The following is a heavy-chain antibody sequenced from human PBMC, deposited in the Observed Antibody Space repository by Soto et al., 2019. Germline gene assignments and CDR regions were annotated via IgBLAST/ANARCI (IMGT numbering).Heavy chain of an antibody. J-gene: IGHJ4*02. CDR1: GGSFSGYY. CDR2: INHSGST. CDR3: ARGPADDYLDY. D-gene: IGHD4-17*01. Sequence: QVQLQQWGAGLLKPSETLSLTCAVYGGSFSGYYWSWIRQPPGKGLEWIGEINHSGSTNYNPSLKSRVTISVDTSKTQFSLKLSSVTAADTAVYYCARGPADDYLDYWGQGTLVTVSS. V-gene: IGHV4-34*02.